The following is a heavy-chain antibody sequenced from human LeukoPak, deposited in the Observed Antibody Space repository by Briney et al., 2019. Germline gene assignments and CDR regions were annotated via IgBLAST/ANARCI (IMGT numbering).Heavy chain of an antibody. CDR2: LYSGGTT. CDR1: GFTVDTIY. D-gene: IGHD1-14*01. CDR3: VKKHTNPVYGMDV. V-gene: IGHV3-66*01. J-gene: IGHJ6*02. Sequence: GGSMRLSCAAYGFTVDTIYMGWVRQVEGKGLEWNEILYSGGTTYYVDSVKGRFTVSRDNSKNTLYLQMNSLRVEDTAVYYCVKKHTNPVYGMDVWGQGTTVTVSS.